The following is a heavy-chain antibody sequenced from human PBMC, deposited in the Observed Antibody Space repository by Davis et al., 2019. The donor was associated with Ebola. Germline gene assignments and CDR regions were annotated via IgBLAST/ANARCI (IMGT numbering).Heavy chain of an antibody. J-gene: IGHJ4*02. Sequence: ASVKVSCKASGYTFTTYHMHWVRQAPGQGLEWMGIINPSGGSTSYAQNFQGRVTMTRDTSTSTVYMELSNLKSDDTAVYYCARDIVVGHYFDYWGQGTLVTVSS. CDR3: ARDIVVGHYFDY. D-gene: IGHD2-15*01. CDR2: INPSGGST. CDR1: GYTFTTYH. V-gene: IGHV1-46*01.